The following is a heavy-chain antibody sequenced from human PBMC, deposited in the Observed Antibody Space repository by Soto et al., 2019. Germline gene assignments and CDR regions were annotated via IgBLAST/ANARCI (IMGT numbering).Heavy chain of an antibody. CDR1: GGSINSTFYY. Sequence: PSETLSLTCTVSGGSINSTFYYWGWIRQPPGKGLEWIGSIYYSGSTSYNPSLESRVTISVDTSKNQFSLKLSSVTAADTAVYYCAGQPTAGSYYDLGSYYYYYAMDVWGQGTTVTVSS. J-gene: IGHJ6*02. V-gene: IGHV4-39*01. CDR3: AGQPTAGSYYDLGSYYYYYAMDV. D-gene: IGHD3-10*01. CDR2: IYYSGST.